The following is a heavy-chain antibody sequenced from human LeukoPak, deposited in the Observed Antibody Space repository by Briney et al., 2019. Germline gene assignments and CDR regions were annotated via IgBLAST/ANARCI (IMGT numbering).Heavy chain of an antibody. J-gene: IGHJ6*03. Sequence: SETLSPTCTVSGGSISSSSYYWGWIRQPPGKGLEWIGSIYYSGSTYYNPSLKSRVTISVDTSKNQFSLKLSSVTAADTAVYYCARHYEIFYYYMDVWGKGTTVTISS. CDR3: ARHYEIFYYYMDV. CDR2: IYYSGST. V-gene: IGHV4-39*01. D-gene: IGHD2-15*01. CDR1: GGSISSSSYY.